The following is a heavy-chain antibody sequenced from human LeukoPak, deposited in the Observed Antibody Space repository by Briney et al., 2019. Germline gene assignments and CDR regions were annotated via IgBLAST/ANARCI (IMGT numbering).Heavy chain of an antibody. Sequence: GGSLRLSCAASGFTFSSYAMSWVRQAPGKGLEWVSAISGSGGSTYYADSVKGRFTISRDNSKNTLYLQMNSLRAEDTAVYYCAKSGKVSSSSASTTDYWGQGTLVTVSS. D-gene: IGHD6-13*01. V-gene: IGHV3-23*01. J-gene: IGHJ4*02. CDR1: GFTFSSYA. CDR3: AKSGKVSSSSASTTDY. CDR2: ISGSGGST.